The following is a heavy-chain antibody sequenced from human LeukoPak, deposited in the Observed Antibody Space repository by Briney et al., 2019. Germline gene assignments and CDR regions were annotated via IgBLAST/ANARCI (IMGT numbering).Heavy chain of an antibody. V-gene: IGHV3-33*01. CDR2: IWDDGSNK. CDR1: GFTFSSYG. D-gene: IGHD3-10*01. CDR3: ARDANFGYDAFDI. J-gene: IGHJ3*02. Sequence: PGGSLRLSCAASGFTFSSYGMHWVRQAPGKGLEWVAVIWDDGSNKYYPDSAKGRFTISRDNSKNTLYLQVNSLRAEDTAVYYCARDANFGYDAFDIWGQGTMVTVSS.